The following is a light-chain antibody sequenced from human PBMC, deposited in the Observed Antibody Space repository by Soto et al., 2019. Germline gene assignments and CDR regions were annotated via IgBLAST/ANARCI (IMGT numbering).Light chain of an antibody. V-gene: IGLV1-40*01. CDR3: QSYDSSLSGVV. J-gene: IGLJ2*01. CDR2: GNN. CDR1: SSNIGADSD. Sequence: QSVLTQPPPVSGAPGQRVTISCTGSSSNIGADSDVHWYQQLPGTAPKLLIYGNNNRPSGVPDRFSGSKSGTSASLAITGLQAEDEADYYCQSYDSSLSGVVFGGGTQLTVL.